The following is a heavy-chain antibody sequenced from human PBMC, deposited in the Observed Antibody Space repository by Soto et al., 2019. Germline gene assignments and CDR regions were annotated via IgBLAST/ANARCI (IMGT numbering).Heavy chain of an antibody. J-gene: IGHJ4*02. CDR2: IDWDGDK. CDR3: ARTTGYRSSLSFDY. D-gene: IGHD6-13*01. CDR1: GFSLSTTGMC. V-gene: IGHV2-70*01. Sequence: SGPTLVNPTQTLTLTCTLSGFSLSTTGMCVSWIRQPPGKALEWLALIDWDGDKYYSTSLKTRLSISKDTSKNLVVLTMTNMDPVDTATYYCARTTGYRSSLSFDYWGQGALVTVSS.